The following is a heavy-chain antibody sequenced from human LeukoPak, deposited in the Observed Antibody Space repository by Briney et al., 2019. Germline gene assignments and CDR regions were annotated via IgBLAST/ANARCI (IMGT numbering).Heavy chain of an antibody. J-gene: IGHJ6*02. CDR1: GFTFSSYA. Sequence: PGGSLRLSCAASGFTFSSYAMSWVRQAPGKGLEWVSAISGSGGSTYYADSVKGRFTISRDNSKNTLYLQMNSLRAEDTAVYYCAKFGELLGYYYGMDVWGQGTTVTVSS. V-gene: IGHV3-23*01. CDR3: AKFGELLGYYYGMDV. CDR2: ISGSGGST. D-gene: IGHD1-26*01.